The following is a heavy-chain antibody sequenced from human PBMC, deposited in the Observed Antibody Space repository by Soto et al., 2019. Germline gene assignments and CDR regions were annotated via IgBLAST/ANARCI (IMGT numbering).Heavy chain of an antibody. Sequence: ASVKVSCKASGYTFTGYYMHWVRQAPGQGLEWMGWINPNSGGTNYAQKFQGRVTMARDTSISTAYMELSRLRSDDTAVYYCARVQRYSSSPQTYYYGMDVWGQGTTVTVSS. J-gene: IGHJ6*02. CDR3: ARVQRYSSSPQTYYYGMDV. CDR2: INPNSGGT. CDR1: GYTFTGYY. D-gene: IGHD6-6*01. V-gene: IGHV1-2*02.